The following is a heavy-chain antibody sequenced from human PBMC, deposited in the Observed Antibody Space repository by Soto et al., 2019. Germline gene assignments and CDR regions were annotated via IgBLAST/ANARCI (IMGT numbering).Heavy chain of an antibody. CDR1: GFTFSSYC. D-gene: IGHD6-13*01. J-gene: IGHJ4*02. Sequence: CLTLSCAASGFTFSSYCMHWVRQAPGKGLEWVAVISYDGSNKYYADSVKGRFTISRDNSKNTLYLQMNGLRAEDTAVYYCAKEYSSSWYYFDYWGQGTLVTVS. V-gene: IGHV3-30*18. CDR3: AKEYSSSWYYFDY. CDR2: ISYDGSNK.